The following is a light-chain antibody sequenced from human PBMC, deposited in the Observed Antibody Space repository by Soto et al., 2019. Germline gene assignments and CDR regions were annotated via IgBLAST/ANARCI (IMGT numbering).Light chain of an antibody. Sequence: DIPMTQSPSTLSASVGDRVTITCRASQSISSWLAWYQQKPGTAPKLLIYKASTLQSGVPSRFSGSGSGTELTLTISSLQPDDSATYYCQQYNDNWTFGQGTKVEIK. J-gene: IGKJ1*01. CDR3: QQYNDNWT. V-gene: IGKV1-5*03. CDR1: QSISSW. CDR2: KAS.